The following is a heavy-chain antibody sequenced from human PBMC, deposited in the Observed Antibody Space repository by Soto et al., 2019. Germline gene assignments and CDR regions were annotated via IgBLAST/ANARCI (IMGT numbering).Heavy chain of an antibody. J-gene: IGHJ5*02. V-gene: IGHV4-4*02. Sequence: QVPLQESGPGLVKPSGTLSLTCAVSGGSISSSNWWSWARQPTGKGLEWIGEIYHSGSTNYNPSLKSRVTISVDKSKNQFSLKLSSVTAADTAVYYCARAYDYSSNWFDPWGQGTLVTVSS. D-gene: IGHD4-4*01. CDR2: IYHSGST. CDR3: ARAYDYSSNWFDP. CDR1: GGSISSSNW.